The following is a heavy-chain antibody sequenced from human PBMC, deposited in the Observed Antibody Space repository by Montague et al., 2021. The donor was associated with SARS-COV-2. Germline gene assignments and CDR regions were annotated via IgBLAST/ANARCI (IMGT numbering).Heavy chain of an antibody. Sequence: SETLSLTCTVSGGSVSSDNWGTWVRQPPGKGLEWIGEIYHSGTTXXNPSLQSRVTISVDKSRNHLPLNLRSVTAADTAMYYCALPFGGARFDPWGQGILVTASS. D-gene: IGHD3-10*01. V-gene: IGHV4-4*02. CDR2: IYHSGTT. CDR1: GGSVSSDNW. J-gene: IGHJ5*02. CDR3: ALPFGGARFDP.